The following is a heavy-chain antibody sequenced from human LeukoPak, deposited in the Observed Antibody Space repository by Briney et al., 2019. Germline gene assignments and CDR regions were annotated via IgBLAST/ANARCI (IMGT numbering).Heavy chain of an antibody. Sequence: GASVKVSCKASGGTFSSYAISWVRQAPGQGLEWMGGIIPIFGTANYAQKFQGRVTITADESTSTAYMELSSLSSEDTAVYYCARGYGSGSYYHFDHWGQGTLVTVSS. CDR1: GGTFSSYA. V-gene: IGHV1-69*13. CDR3: ARGYGSGSYYHFDH. CDR2: IIPIFGTA. J-gene: IGHJ4*02. D-gene: IGHD3-10*01.